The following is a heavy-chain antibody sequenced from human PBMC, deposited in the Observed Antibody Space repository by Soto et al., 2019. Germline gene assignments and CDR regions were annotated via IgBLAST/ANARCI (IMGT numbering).Heavy chain of an antibody. Sequence: QAQLLQYGAEVKKPGASVRVSCKASGYTFTTYTLHWLRQAPGQRLEWMGWINSGNGDTKYSQTFQGRVTITSDTSASTAYMELSSLRSEDTAVYYCTRDPGRSWFDPWGQGTLVTVSS. CDR3: TRDPGRSWFDP. J-gene: IGHJ5*02. D-gene: IGHD3-10*01. V-gene: IGHV1-3*01. CDR2: INSGNGDT. CDR1: GYTFTTYT.